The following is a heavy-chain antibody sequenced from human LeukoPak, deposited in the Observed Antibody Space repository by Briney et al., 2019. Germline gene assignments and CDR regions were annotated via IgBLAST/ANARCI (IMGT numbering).Heavy chain of an antibody. CDR3: ARRGSSWYNFDY. CDR2: IYYSGST. CDR1: GGSISSYY. J-gene: IGHJ4*02. D-gene: IGHD6-13*01. V-gene: IGHV4-59*08. Sequence: SETLSLTCTVSGGSISSYYWSWIRQPPGKGLEWIGYIYYSGSTNYNPSLKSRVTISVDTSKNQFSLKLSSVTAADTAVYYCARRGSSWYNFDYWGQGTLVTVSS.